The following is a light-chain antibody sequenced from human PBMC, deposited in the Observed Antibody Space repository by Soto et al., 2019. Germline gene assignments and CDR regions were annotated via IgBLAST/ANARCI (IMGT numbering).Light chain of an antibody. V-gene: IGKV3-20*01. Sequence: EIVLTQSPGTLSLSPGERATLSCRASQSVSSSYLAWYQQKPGQAPRLLIYGASNRATGIPDRFSGSGYGTDFTLTISRVEPEDFAVYYCQQGGSSLYTFGQGTKLEIK. J-gene: IGKJ2*01. CDR3: QQGGSSLYT. CDR2: GAS. CDR1: QSVSSSY.